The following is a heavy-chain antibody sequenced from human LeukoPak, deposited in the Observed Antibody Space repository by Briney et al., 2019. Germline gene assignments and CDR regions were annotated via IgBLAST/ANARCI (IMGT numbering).Heavy chain of an antibody. Sequence: PSETLSLTCAVSGGSISSSNWWSWVRQPPGKGLEWIGEIYHSGSTNYNPSLKSRVTISVDKSKNQFSLKLSSVTAADTAVYYCARDTATPWLRDAYFDYWGQGTLVTVSS. CDR2: IYHSGST. D-gene: IGHD5-12*01. CDR3: ARDTATPWLRDAYFDY. V-gene: IGHV4-4*02. CDR1: GGSISSSNW. J-gene: IGHJ4*02.